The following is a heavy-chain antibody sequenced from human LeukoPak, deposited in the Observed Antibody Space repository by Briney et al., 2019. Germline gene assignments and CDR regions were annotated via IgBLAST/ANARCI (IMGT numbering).Heavy chain of an antibody. CDR3: AREAMIVVGAFDI. J-gene: IGHJ3*02. CDR2: INPNSGGT. Sequence: ASVKVSCKASGYTFTGYYMHWVRQAPGQGLEWMGRINPNSGGTNYAQKFQGRVTMTRDTSISTAYMELSRLRSGDTSVYYCAREAMIVVGAFDIRGQGTMVTVSS. V-gene: IGHV1-2*06. D-gene: IGHD3-22*01. CDR1: GYTFTGYY.